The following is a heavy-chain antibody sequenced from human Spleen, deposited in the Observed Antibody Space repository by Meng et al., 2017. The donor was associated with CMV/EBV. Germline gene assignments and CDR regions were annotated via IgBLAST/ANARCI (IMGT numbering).Heavy chain of an antibody. CDR1: GFTFSNYG. CDR2: IWYDGSNK. J-gene: IGHJ6*02. CDR3: VRAYYHDSNGYQSGY. D-gene: IGHD3-22*01. Sequence: GGSLRLSCAASGFTFSNYGMHWVRQAPGKGLEWVAVIWYDGSNKYYGDSVKGRFTISRDNSKNTVYLQMTRLRAEDTAVYYCVRAYYHDSNGYQSGYWGQGTTVTVSS. V-gene: IGHV3-33*01.